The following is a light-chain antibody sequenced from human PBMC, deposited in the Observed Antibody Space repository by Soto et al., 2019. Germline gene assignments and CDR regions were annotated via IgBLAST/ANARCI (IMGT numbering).Light chain of an antibody. CDR1: QSVSNNY. V-gene: IGKV3-20*01. Sequence: VLTQSPGTLSLSPWERATLSWRASQSVSNNYLAWYQQKPGQAPRIVIYGASNRATGIPARFSASGSGTDLTLTISRLEPEDFAVYYCQXYISSPLTFGQGTKVDI. CDR2: GAS. J-gene: IGKJ1*01. CDR3: QXYISSPLT.